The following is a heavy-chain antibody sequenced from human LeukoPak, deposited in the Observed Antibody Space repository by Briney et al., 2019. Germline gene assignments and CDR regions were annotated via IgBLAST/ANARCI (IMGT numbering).Heavy chain of an antibody. CDR3: ARGGLSYYGSGSCRNYNWFDP. D-gene: IGHD3-10*01. J-gene: IGHJ5*02. CDR2: INHSGST. Sequence: SETLSLTCTVSGGSIRFSSYYWGWIRQPPGKGLEWIGEINHSGSTNYNPSLKSRVTISVDTSKNQFSLKLSSVTAADTAVYYCARGGLSYYGSGSCRNYNWFDPWGQGTLVTVSS. V-gene: IGHV4-39*07. CDR1: GGSIRFSSYY.